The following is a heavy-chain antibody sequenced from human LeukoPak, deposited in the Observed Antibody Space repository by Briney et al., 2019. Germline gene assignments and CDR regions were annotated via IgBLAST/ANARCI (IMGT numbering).Heavy chain of an antibody. CDR1: GFTFSSYS. D-gene: IGHD3-10*01. J-gene: IGHJ4*02. V-gene: IGHV3-21*01. Sequence: GGSLTLSCAASGFTFSSYSMNWVRQAPGKGLEWVSSISSSSSYIYYADSVRGRFTISRDNAKNSLYLQMNSLRAEDTAVYYCARGRSGDFDYWGQGTLVTVSS. CDR3: ARGRSGDFDY. CDR2: ISSSSSYI.